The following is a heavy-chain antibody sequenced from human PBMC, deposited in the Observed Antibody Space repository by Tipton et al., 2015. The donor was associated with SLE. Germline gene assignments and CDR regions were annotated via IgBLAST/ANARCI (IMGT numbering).Heavy chain of an antibody. Sequence: GSLRLSCAASGFTFSDYYMSWIRQAPGKGLEWVSYISSSSSYTNYADSVKGRFTISRDNAKNSLYLQMNSLRAEDTAVYYCARNHISGVGATEHAFDIWGQGTMVTVSS. CDR3: ARNHISGVGATEHAFDI. J-gene: IGHJ3*02. D-gene: IGHD1-26*01. V-gene: IGHV3-11*03. CDR1: GFTFSDYY. CDR2: ISSSSSYT.